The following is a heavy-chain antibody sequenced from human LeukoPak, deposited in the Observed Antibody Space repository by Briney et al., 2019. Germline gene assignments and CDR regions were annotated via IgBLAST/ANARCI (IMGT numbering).Heavy chain of an antibody. Sequence: RGSLRLSCAASGFTFSSYAMSWVRQAPGKGLEWVSAISGSGGSTYYADSVKGRFTISRDNSKNTLYLQMNSLRAEDTAVYYCAKDYLDYYDSSGYPGYWGQGTLVTVSS. CDR3: AKDYLDYYDSSGYPGY. CDR1: GFTFSSYA. D-gene: IGHD3-22*01. V-gene: IGHV3-23*01. CDR2: ISGSGGST. J-gene: IGHJ4*02.